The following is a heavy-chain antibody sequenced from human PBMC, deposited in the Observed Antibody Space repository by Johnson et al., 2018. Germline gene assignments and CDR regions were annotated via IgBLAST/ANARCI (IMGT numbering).Heavy chain of an antibody. CDR1: GFTFTSYW. J-gene: IGHJ3*01. CDR2: ISGDGSDT. CDR3: ANDDWGPRAFEA. D-gene: IGHD7-27*01. V-gene: IGHV3-74*02. Sequence: VQLVQSGGGLVQPGGSLRLSCEASGFTFTSYWMHWVRQVPGKGLVWVSCISGDGSDTRYADSVKGRFTISKDNAKNTLYLQMNNLRVEDTAVYYCANDDWGPRAFEAWGQGTMVTVSS.